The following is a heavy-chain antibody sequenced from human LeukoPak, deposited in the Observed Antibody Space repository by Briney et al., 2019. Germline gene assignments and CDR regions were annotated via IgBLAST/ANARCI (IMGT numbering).Heavy chain of an antibody. Sequence: GGSLRLSCAASGFTFSSHSLNWARQAPGKGLEWVSSISSSSSYIYYADSVKGRFTISRDNAKNSLYLQMNSLRAEDTAVYYCAKDPTHFRVWDDYDNTRLNSWGQGTLVTVSS. CDR1: GFTFSSHS. CDR3: AKDPTHFRVWDDYDNTRLNS. D-gene: IGHD3-22*01. J-gene: IGHJ4*02. V-gene: IGHV3-21*01. CDR2: ISSSSSYI.